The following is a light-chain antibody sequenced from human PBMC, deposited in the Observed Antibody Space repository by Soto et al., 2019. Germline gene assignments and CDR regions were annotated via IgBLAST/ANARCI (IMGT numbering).Light chain of an antibody. Sequence: QSVLTQPPSVSGAPGQRVTISCTGSSSNIGAGYVVHWYQQLPGTAPKLLIYGNSNRPSGVPDQFSGSKSGTSASLAITGLQSEDEADYYCKAWVNSLNAHVVFGGGTKLTVL. J-gene: IGLJ2*01. V-gene: IGLV1-40*01. CDR2: GNS. CDR1: SSNIGAGYV. CDR3: KAWVNSLNAHVV.